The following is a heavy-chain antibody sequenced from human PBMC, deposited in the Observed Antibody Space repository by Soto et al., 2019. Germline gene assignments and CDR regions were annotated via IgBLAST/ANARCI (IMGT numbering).Heavy chain of an antibody. Sequence: GESLKISCKGSGYTFNTYWVAWVRQMPGKGLEWMGIIYPGDSDTRYSPSFQGQVTISADKSISTAYLQWSGLKASDTAMYYCARRCRPPYCRGNSCFHSWFDVWGGGMLVTDS. J-gene: IGHJ5*02. D-gene: IGHD2-15*01. CDR3: ARRCRPPYCRGNSCFHSWFDV. V-gene: IGHV5-51*01. CDR1: GYTFNTYW. CDR2: IYPGDSDT.